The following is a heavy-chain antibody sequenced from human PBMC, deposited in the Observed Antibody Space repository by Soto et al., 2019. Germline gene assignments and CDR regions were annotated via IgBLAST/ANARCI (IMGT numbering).Heavy chain of an antibody. CDR1: GFTFSNAW. CDR3: TTCPDSESYPNDAFDI. CDR2: IKSKTDGGTK. Sequence: EVQLVESGGGLVKPGGSLRLSCAASGFTFSNAWMNWVRQATGRGLEWVGGIKSKTDGGTKDYAVHVNGRFTISSDDSKNTRNRQMNSLKTEDTAVYYCTTCPDSESYPNDAFDIWVQGTMVTVSS. J-gene: IGHJ3*02. V-gene: IGHV3-15*07. D-gene: IGHD1-26*01.